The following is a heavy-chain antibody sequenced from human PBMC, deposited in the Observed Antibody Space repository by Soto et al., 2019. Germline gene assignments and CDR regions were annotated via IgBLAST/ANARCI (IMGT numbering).Heavy chain of an antibody. V-gene: IGHV3-15*01. D-gene: IGHD3-22*01. CDR2: IKSKTDGGTT. CDR3: TTVYYYYDSSGYYYAHAFDI. CDR1: EFTCVNAG. J-gene: IGHJ3*02. Sequence: WGPLRLPWAASEFTCVNAGMSWIRQEQGKGLEWVGRIKSKTDGGTTDYAAPVKGRFTISRDDSKNTLYLQMNSLKTEDTAVYYCTTVYYYYDSSGYYYAHAFDIWGQGTMVTVSS.